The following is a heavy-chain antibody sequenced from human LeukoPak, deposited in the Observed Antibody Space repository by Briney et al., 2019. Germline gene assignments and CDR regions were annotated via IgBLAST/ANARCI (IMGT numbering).Heavy chain of an antibody. Sequence: ASVKVSCKASGYTFTNYGISWVRQAPGQGLEWMGWISAYNGNTNYAQKLQGRVTMTTDTSTSTAYMELRSLRSDDTAVYYCASRVYDSRRNIGGDDWYFDLWGRGTLVTVSS. D-gene: IGHD3-10*01. J-gene: IGHJ2*01. CDR3: ASRVYDSRRNIGGDDWYFDL. CDR2: ISAYNGNT. V-gene: IGHV1-18*01. CDR1: GYTFTNYG.